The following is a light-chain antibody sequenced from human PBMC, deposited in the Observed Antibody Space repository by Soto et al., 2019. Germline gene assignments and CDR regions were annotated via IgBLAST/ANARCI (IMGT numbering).Light chain of an antibody. V-gene: IGKV1-39*01. CDR2: AAS. CDR3: QHSYGTPLT. J-gene: IGKJ4*01. Sequence: DIEMTQSPSSLSASVGDRVTITCRASQSISNYLNWYQHKPGKVPKLLIYAASSLLSGVPTRFRGSGSGTEFTLTISSLQPEDFATYYCQHSYGTPLTFGGGTKVEIK. CDR1: QSISNY.